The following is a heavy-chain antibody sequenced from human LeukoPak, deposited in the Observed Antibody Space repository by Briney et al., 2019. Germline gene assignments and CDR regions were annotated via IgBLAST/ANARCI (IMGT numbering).Heavy chain of an antibody. CDR1: GFTFSSYW. CDR2: INSDGSST. V-gene: IGHV3-74*01. CDR3: ARVGKYYYGSGSYYPLDY. Sequence: GGSLRLSCAASGFTFSSYWMHWVRQAPGKGLVWVSRINSDGSSTSYADSVKGRFTISRDNAKNSLYLQMNSLRAEDTAVYYCARVGKYYYGSGSYYPLDYWGQGTLVTVSS. J-gene: IGHJ4*02. D-gene: IGHD3-10*01.